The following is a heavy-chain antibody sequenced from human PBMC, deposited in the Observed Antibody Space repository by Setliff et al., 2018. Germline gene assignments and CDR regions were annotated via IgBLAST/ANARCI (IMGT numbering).Heavy chain of an antibody. CDR1: GAAIITYH. Sequence: SETLSLTCAVSGAAIITYHWSWLRQPPGKGLEWIGYVSYGGSTKYNPSLESRVTISLDAPKSQFSLKLTSVTAADTAVYYCARTGTTYYYSCMDVWGKGTTVTVSS. J-gene: IGHJ6*03. CDR2: VSYGGST. CDR3: ARTGTTYYYSCMDV. D-gene: IGHD3-22*01. V-gene: IGHV4-59*08.